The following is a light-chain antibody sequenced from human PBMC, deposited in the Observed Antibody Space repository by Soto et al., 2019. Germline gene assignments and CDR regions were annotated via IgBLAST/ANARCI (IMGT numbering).Light chain of an antibody. Sequence: EIVMTQSPDTLSLSPGEGATLSCRVSQSIRSNLAWYQQRPGQAPRLLMYGASTRADGIPARFTGSGSGTEFTLTISSLQSEDFAVYYCQQYNNWPRTFGQGTKVEIK. J-gene: IGKJ1*01. CDR3: QQYNNWPRT. V-gene: IGKV3-15*01. CDR2: GAS. CDR1: QSIRSN.